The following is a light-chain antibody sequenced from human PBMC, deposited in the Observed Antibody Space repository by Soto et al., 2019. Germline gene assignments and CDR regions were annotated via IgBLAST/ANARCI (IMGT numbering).Light chain of an antibody. CDR1: QSVSRH. CDR2: DAS. V-gene: IGKV3-11*01. CDR3: QHRSAWPIS. Sequence: EIVLTQSPATLSLSPGERATLSCRASQSVSRHLVWYQQKPGQATRLLIYDASNRATGIPARFSGSGFATDFTLTISSLEPEDIAVYYCQHRSAWPISFGGGTKVESK. J-gene: IGKJ4*01.